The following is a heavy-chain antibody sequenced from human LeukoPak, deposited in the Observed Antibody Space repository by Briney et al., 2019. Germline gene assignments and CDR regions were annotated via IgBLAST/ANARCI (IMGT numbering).Heavy chain of an antibody. V-gene: IGHV1-2*02. CDR2: INPNSGGT. D-gene: IGHD3-22*01. J-gene: IGHJ3*02. CDR1: GYTFTGYY. Sequence: ASVKVSCKASGYTFTGYYMHWVRQAPGQGLEWMGWINPNSGGTNYAQKFRGRVTMTRNTSISTAYMELSSLRSEDTAVYYCVIYYDSSGYYYRDAFDIWGQGTMVTVSS. CDR3: VIYYDSSGYYYRDAFDI.